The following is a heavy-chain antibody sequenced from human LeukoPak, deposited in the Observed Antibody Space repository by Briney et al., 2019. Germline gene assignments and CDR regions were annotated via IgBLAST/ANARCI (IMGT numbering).Heavy chain of an antibody. Sequence: SETLSLTCTVSIGSLNSYFWTWVRQPAGKGLEWIGRVSDTGRAYYNPSLESRVTISLDTSKNQFSLKVTSVTAADTAVYYCARGKEMTRTSGYYSFDFWGQGTLISVSS. J-gene: IGHJ4*02. CDR3: ARGKEMTRTSGYYSFDF. V-gene: IGHV4-4*07. CDR2: VSDTGRA. CDR1: IGSLNSYF. D-gene: IGHD3-9*01.